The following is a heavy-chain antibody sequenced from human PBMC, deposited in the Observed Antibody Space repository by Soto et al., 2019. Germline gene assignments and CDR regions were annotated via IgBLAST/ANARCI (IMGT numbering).Heavy chain of an antibody. V-gene: IGHV3-74*01. Sequence: PGGSLRLSCAASGFTFSSYWMHWVRQAPGKGLVWVSRIDNDGSITTYADSVKGRFTISRDNAKNTLYLQMNSLRAEDTAVYYCARRWDSSGWYMDYWGQGTLVTVSS. CDR2: IDNDGSIT. CDR3: ARRWDSSGWYMDY. CDR1: GFTFSSYW. D-gene: IGHD6-19*01. J-gene: IGHJ4*02.